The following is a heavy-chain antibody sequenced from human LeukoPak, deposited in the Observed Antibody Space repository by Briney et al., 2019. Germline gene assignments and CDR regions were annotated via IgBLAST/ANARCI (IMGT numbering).Heavy chain of an antibody. D-gene: IGHD3-22*01. CDR2: INPNSGGT. V-gene: IGHV1-2*02. CDR1: GYTFTDYY. Sequence: ASVKVSCKASGYTFTDYYIHWVRQVPGQGLEWMGWINPNSGGTNYAQKFQGRVTMTRDTSISTAYMELSRLRSDDTAVYYCARELNYDSSGYYFDYWGQGTLVTVSS. J-gene: IGHJ4*02. CDR3: ARELNYDSSGYYFDY.